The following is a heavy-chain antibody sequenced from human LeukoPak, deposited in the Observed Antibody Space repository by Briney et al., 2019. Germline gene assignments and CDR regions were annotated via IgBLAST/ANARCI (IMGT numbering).Heavy chain of an antibody. J-gene: IGHJ5*02. CDR2: VYYSGST. D-gene: IGHD4-17*01. CDR3: AKGGDYGCINWFDP. V-gene: IGHV4-59*01. CDR1: GGSIRSYY. Sequence: PSETLSLTCTVSGGSIRSYYGSWMRHPPGKGREWMGYVYYSGSTNYNPSLNSRVTISIDTSKNQFSLRLSSVTAADTAVYYCAKGGDYGCINWFDPWGQGTLVTVSS.